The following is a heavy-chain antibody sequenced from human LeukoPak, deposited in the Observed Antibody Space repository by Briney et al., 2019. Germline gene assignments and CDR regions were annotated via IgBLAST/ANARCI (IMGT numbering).Heavy chain of an antibody. Sequence: PSETLSLTCAVYGGSFSGYYWSWIRQPPGKGLEWIGEINHSGSTNYNPSLKSRVTISVDTSKNQFSLKLSSVTAADTAVCYCARVQIRGYGGPFDYWGQGTLVTVSS. D-gene: IGHD4-23*01. CDR3: ARVQIRGYGGPFDY. V-gene: IGHV4-34*01. J-gene: IGHJ4*02. CDR1: GGSFSGYY. CDR2: INHSGST.